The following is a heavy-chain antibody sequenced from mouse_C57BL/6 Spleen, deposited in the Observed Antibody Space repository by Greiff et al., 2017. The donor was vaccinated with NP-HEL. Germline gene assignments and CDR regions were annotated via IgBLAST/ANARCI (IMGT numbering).Heavy chain of an antibody. J-gene: IGHJ1*03. D-gene: IGHD2-3*01. CDR2: ISNGGGST. Sequence: EVKLVESGGGLVQPGGSLKLSCAASGFTFSDYYMYWVRQTPEKRLEWVAYISNGGGSTYYPDTVKGRFTIPRDNAKNTLYLQMSRLKSEDTAMYYCARHDGYYWYFDVWGTGTTVTVSS. CDR3: ARHDGYYWYFDV. V-gene: IGHV5-12*01. CDR1: GFTFSDYY.